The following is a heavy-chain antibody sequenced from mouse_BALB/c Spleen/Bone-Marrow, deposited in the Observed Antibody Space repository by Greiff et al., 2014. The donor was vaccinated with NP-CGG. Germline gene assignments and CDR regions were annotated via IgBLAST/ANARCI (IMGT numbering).Heavy chain of an antibody. D-gene: IGHD2-1*01. CDR2: IDPANGNT. CDR1: GFNIKDTY. V-gene: IGHV14-3*02. J-gene: IGHJ4*01. CDR3: ARYGNYCYAMDY. Sequence: EVQLEESGAELVKPGASVKLSCKASGFNIKDTYMHWVKQRPEQGLEWIGKIDPANGNTKYDPKFKGKVTITADTSSNTAYLQLSSLTSEDTAVYYCARYGNYCYAMDYWGQGTSVTVSS.